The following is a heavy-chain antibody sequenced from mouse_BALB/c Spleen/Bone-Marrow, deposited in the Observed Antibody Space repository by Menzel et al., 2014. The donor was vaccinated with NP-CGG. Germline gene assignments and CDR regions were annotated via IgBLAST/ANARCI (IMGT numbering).Heavy chain of an antibody. J-gene: IGHJ3*01. CDR1: GFTFSNYW. CDR2: IRLKSNNYAT. V-gene: IGHV6-6*02. Sequence: EVMLVESGGGLVQPGGSMKLSCVASGFTFSNYWMNWVRQSPEKGLEWVAEIRLKSNNYATHYAESVKGRFTISRDDSKSSVYLQMNNIRAEDTVIYYCTTGFAYWGQGTLVTVSA. CDR3: TTGFAY.